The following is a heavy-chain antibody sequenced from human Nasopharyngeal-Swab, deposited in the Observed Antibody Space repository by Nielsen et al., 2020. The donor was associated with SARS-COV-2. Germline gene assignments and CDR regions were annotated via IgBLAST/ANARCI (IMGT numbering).Heavy chain of an antibody. CDR3: AKYSGWFTPYYYGMDV. Sequence: GESLKISCAASGFTFSSYAMSWVRQAPGKGLEWVSVIYSGGSSTYYADSVKGRFTISRDNSKNTLYLQMNSLRAEDTAVYYCAKYSGWFTPYYYGMDVWGQGTTVTVSS. J-gene: IGHJ6*02. CDR2: IYSGGSST. V-gene: IGHV3-23*03. CDR1: GFTFSSYA. D-gene: IGHD6-19*01.